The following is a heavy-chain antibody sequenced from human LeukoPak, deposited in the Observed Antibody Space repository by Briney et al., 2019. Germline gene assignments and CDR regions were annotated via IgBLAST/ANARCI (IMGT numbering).Heavy chain of an antibody. V-gene: IGHV5-51*01. CDR1: GYSFSVYW. CDR2: IHPSNSET. J-gene: IGHJ4*02. CDR3: SRRHYFGSGVTDY. Sequence: GESLKISCKDSGYSFSVYWIGWARQMPGKGLEWMGIIHPSNSETQYSPSFQGQVTISADTSISTAYLQWTSLKASDTAMYYCSRRHYFGSGVTDYWGQGTLVTVSS. D-gene: IGHD3-10*01.